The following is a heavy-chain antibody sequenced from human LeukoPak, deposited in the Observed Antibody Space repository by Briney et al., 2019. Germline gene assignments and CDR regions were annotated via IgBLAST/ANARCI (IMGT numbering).Heavy chain of an antibody. CDR2: RHHSGSS. V-gene: IGHV4-59*11. Sequence: SETLSLTCTVSGGSISSHYWSWLRQPPGKGLEWIAYRHHSGSSNYNPSLESRVTVSVDTSNNQFSLRVTSVTAADTAVYYCARVVGSGWNYFDSWGQGTLVTVSS. J-gene: IGHJ4*02. D-gene: IGHD6-19*01. CDR1: GGSISSHY. CDR3: ARVVGSGWNYFDS.